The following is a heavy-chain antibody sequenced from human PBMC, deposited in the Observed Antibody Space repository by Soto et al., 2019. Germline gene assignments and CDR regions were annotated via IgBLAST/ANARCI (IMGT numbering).Heavy chain of an antibody. V-gene: IGHV4-4*07. J-gene: IGHJ6*02. CDR2: IYTSGST. Sequence: SETLSLTCTVSGGSISSYYWSWIRQPAGKGLEWIGRIYTSGSTNYNPSLKSRVTMSVDTSKNQFSLKLSSVTAADTAVYYCAGRYPLLYYYYGMDVWGQGTTVTVSS. CDR1: GGSISSYY. CDR3: AGRYPLLYYYYGMDV. D-gene: IGHD2-2*01.